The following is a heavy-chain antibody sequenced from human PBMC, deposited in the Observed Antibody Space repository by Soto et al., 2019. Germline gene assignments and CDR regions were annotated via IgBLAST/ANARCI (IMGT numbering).Heavy chain of an antibody. J-gene: IGHJ6*02. V-gene: IGHV3-33*01. CDR3: ARDRESSSLYYYYGMDV. D-gene: IGHD6-6*01. CDR2: IWYDGSNK. CDR1: GFTFSSYG. Sequence: GGSLRLSCAASGFTFSSYGMHWVRQAPGKGLEWVAVIWYDGSNKYYADSVKGRFTISRDNSKNTLYLQMNSLRAEDTAVYYCARDRESSSLYYYYGMDVWGQGTTVTVSS.